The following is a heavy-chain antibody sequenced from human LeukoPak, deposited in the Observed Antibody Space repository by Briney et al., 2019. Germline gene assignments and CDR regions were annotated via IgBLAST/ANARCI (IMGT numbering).Heavy chain of an antibody. Sequence: PGGSLRLSCAASGFTFSSYAMSWVRQAPGKGLEWVSAISGSGGSTYYADSVKGRFTISRDNSKNTLYLQMNSLRAEDTAVYYCARADYDILTGYYVDYWGQGTLVTVSS. V-gene: IGHV3-23*01. D-gene: IGHD3-9*01. CDR1: GFTFSSYA. CDR2: ISGSGGST. CDR3: ARADYDILTGYYVDY. J-gene: IGHJ4*02.